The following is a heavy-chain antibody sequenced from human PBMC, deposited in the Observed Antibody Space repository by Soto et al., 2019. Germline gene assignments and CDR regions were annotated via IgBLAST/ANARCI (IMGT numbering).Heavy chain of an antibody. Sequence: SETLSLTCTVSGGSISSYYWSWIRQPPGKGLEWIGYIYYSGSTNYNPSLKSRVTISVDTSKNQFSLKLSSVTAADTAVYYCARVGAIAVAGTVAFDIWGQGTMVTVSS. D-gene: IGHD6-19*01. J-gene: IGHJ3*02. V-gene: IGHV4-59*01. CDR3: ARVGAIAVAGTVAFDI. CDR1: GGSISSYY. CDR2: IYYSGST.